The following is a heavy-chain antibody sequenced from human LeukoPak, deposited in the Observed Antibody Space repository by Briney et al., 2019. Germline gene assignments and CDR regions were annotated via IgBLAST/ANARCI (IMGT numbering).Heavy chain of an antibody. D-gene: IGHD5-18*01. CDR3: ASPLEDSYGLGENYMDV. CDR1: GYTFTGYY. V-gene: IGHV1-2*02. J-gene: IGHJ6*03. Sequence: GASVTVSCKASGYTFTGYYMHWVRQAPGQGLEWMGWINPNSGGTNYAQKFQGRVTMTRDTSISAAYMELSRLRSDDTAVYYCASPLEDSYGLGENYMDVWGKGTTVTVSS. CDR2: INPNSGGT.